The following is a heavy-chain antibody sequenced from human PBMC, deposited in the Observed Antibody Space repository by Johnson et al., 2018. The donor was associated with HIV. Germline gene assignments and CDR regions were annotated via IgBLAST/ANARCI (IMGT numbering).Heavy chain of an antibody. D-gene: IGHD6-13*01. J-gene: IGHJ3*01. CDR1: GFIFSSYW. CDR3: ARDGESQQLPLGDAFDV. CDR2: ISYDGSNK. Sequence: QVQLVESGGGLVQPGGSLRLSCAASGFIFSSYWMHWVRQAPGKGLAWVAVISYDGSNKYYADSVKGRFTISRDNSKNTLYLQMSSLRAEDTAVYYCARDGESQQLPLGDAFDVWGQGTMVIVSS. V-gene: IGHV3-30-3*01.